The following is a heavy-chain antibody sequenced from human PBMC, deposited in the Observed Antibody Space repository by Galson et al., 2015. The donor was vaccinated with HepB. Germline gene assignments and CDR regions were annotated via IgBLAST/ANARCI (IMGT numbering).Heavy chain of an antibody. V-gene: IGHV7-4-1*02. CDR1: GYTFTSYA. CDR3: AREGPIPPWQYSSGGRVANFDY. D-gene: IGHD6-19*01. Sequence: SVKVSCKASGYTFTSYAMNWVRQAPGQGLKWMGWINTNTGNPTYAQGFTGRFVFSLDTSVSTAYLQISSLKAEDTAVYYCAREGPIPPWQYSSGGRVANFDYWGQGTLVTVSS. CDR2: INTNTGNP. J-gene: IGHJ4*02.